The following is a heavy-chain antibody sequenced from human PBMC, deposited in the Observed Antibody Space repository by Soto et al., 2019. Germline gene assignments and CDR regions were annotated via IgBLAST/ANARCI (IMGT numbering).Heavy chain of an antibody. CDR1: GGSISNSSFY. V-gene: IGHV4-39*01. CDR3: ARHRLLTPPVY. J-gene: IGHJ4*02. CDR2: IYYSGST. Sequence: QLQLQESGPGLVKPSETLSLTCTVSGGSISNSSFYWGWIRQPPGKGLEWIGSIYYSGSTYYNPSPKSRVTISVDTSKNQFSLKLNSVTAADTAVYSYARHRLLTPPVYWGQGTLVTVSS. D-gene: IGHD1-26*01.